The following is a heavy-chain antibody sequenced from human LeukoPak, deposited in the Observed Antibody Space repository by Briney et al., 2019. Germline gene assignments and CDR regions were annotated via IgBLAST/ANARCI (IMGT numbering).Heavy chain of an antibody. J-gene: IGHJ5*02. CDR3: ARSSEGILAYYYDSSGYYNGGFDP. V-gene: IGHV1-46*01. CDR1: GYTFTSYY. D-gene: IGHD3-22*01. Sequence: ASVTVSCKASGYTFTSYYMHGVRQAPGKGREWMGIINPSGGSTSYAQKFQGRVTMTRDTSTSTVYMELSSLRSEDTAVYYCARSSEGILAYYYDSSGYYNGGFDPWGQGTLVTVSS. CDR2: INPSGGST.